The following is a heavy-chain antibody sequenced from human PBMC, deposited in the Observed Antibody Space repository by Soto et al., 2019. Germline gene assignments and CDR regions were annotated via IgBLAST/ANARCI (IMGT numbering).Heavy chain of an antibody. J-gene: IGHJ5*02. CDR3: ARRPVRGGNSGVGFDP. CDR2: MYSTGST. CDR1: GDSIGSVKYH. V-gene: IGHV4-39*01. Sequence: QVRLQESGPGLVKPSETLSLTCTVSGDSIGSVKYHWGWIRQSPGKGLEWIVSMYSTGSTQYNPSLKSRVTMSVDTSTNQFSMKLRSVTAADTAIYYCARRPVRGGNSGVGFDPWGQGTLVTVSS. D-gene: IGHD2-15*01.